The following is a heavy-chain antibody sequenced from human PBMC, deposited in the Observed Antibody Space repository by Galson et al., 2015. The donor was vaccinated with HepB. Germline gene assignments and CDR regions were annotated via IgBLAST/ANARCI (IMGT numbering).Heavy chain of an antibody. CDR3: ARSAWGYCTGGVCSFRR. Sequence: SVKVSCKASGGTFSSYAISWVRQAPGQGLEWMGGIIPIFGTASYAQKFQGRVTITADESTSTAYMELSSLRSEDTAVYYCARSAWGYCTGGVCSFRRWGQGTLVTVSS. J-gene: IGHJ4*02. V-gene: IGHV1-69*13. CDR1: GGTFSSYA. D-gene: IGHD2-8*02. CDR2: IIPIFGTA.